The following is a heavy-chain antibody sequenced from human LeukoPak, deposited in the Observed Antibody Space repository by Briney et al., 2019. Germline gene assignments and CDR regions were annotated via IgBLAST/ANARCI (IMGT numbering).Heavy chain of an antibody. Sequence: ASVKVSCTASGYTFTRYYMNWVRQAPRQGLEWMGIINPSGGSTNYAQKFQGRVTMTRDTSTSTIYMEVSSLRSEDTAVYYCATSFRAVNWFDPWGQGTLVTVSS. J-gene: IGHJ5*02. D-gene: IGHD3-10*01. V-gene: IGHV1-46*01. CDR3: ATSFRAVNWFDP. CDR1: GYTFTRYY. CDR2: INPSGGST.